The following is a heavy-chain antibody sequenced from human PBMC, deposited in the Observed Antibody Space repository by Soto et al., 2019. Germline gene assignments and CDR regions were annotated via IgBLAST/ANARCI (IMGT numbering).Heavy chain of an antibody. CDR1: GFTFSSYA. V-gene: IGHV3-30-3*01. Sequence: GGSLRLSCAASGFTFSSYAMHWVRQAPGKGLEWVAVISYDGSNKYYADSVKGRFTISRDNSKNTLYLQMNSLRAEDTAVYYCARDEKDYYYYYGMEVWGQGTKVTVSS. CDR3: ARDEKDYYYYYGMEV. J-gene: IGHJ6*02. CDR2: ISYDGSNK.